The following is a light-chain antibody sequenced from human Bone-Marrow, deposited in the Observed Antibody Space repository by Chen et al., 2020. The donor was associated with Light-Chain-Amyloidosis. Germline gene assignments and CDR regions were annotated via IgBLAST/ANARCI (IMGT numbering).Light chain of an antibody. CDR3: QQRRSWPCS. V-gene: IGKV3-11*01. CDR1: QTITSY. Sequence: EIVLTQSPATLSFSPGERATLSCRASQTITSYLAWYQHKPGQPPRLLMYDASNRATGIPARFSGSGSGTDFTLTISSLEPEDFAIYYCQQRRSWPCSFGQGTKLEI. CDR2: DAS. J-gene: IGKJ2*04.